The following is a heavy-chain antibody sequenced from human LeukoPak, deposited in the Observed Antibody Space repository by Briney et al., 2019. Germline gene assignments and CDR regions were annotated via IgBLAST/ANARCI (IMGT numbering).Heavy chain of an antibody. CDR1: GFSLSNFQ. V-gene: IGHV3-30-3*01. CDR2: ISLDGSTE. CDR3: ARDPIATSYYFDY. J-gene: IGHJ4*02. D-gene: IGHD2-15*01. Sequence: PGRSLRLSCVASGFSLSNFQMYWVRQAPGKGLEWVSIISLDGSTEFYADSVKGRFTISRDNSKNTLYLQMNSLRAEDTAVYYCARDPIATSYYFDYWGQGTLVTVSS.